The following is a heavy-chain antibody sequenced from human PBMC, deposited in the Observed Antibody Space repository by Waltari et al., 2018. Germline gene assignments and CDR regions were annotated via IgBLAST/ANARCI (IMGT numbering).Heavy chain of an antibody. CDR2: VYPSDSET. D-gene: IGHD5-12*01. J-gene: IGHJ3*01. Sequence: EVQLVQSGAEVKKPGESLKISCRGSGYSFSSHWIAWVRQMPGKGLEWMGVVYPSDSETRYSPSFQGQVTISADKSISTAYLQWSSLKASDTAMYYCARHLFYAYSGTNDAFGFWGQGTMVSVSS. CDR3: ARHLFYAYSGTNDAFGF. CDR1: GYSFSSHW. V-gene: IGHV5-51*01.